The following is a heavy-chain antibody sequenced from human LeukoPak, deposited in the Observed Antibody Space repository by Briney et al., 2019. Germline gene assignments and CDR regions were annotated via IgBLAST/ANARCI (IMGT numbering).Heavy chain of an antibody. CDR1: RFTFSNYA. V-gene: IGHV3-23*01. D-gene: IGHD3-10*01. CDR2: ISGSGGRT. J-gene: IGHJ4*02. CDR3: AKALLLFSSDYFDY. Sequence: PGGSLRLSCAASRFTFSNYAMTWVRQAPGQGLEWVSAISGSGGRTYYAGSLKGRFTISRDNSKNTLYLQMNSLRAEDTAVYYCAKALLLFSSDYFDYWGQGTLVTVSS.